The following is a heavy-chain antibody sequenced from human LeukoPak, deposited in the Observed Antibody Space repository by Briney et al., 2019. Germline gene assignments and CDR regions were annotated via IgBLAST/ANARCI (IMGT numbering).Heavy chain of an antibody. CDR3: ARHVVRRTTTVTTYSWFDP. D-gene: IGHD4-17*01. CDR1: GGSISSSSYY. J-gene: IGHJ5*02. CDR2: IYYSGST. V-gene: IGHV4-39*01. Sequence: SETLSLTCTVSGGSISSSSYYWGWIRQPPGKGLEWIGSIYYSGSTYYNPSLKSRVTTSVDTSKNQFSLKLSSVTAADTAVYYCARHVVRRTTTVTTYSWFDPWGQGTLVTVSS.